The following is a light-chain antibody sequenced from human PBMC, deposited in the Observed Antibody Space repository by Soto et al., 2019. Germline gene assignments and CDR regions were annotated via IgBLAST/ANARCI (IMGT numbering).Light chain of an antibody. CDR3: LLFYSDVRGV. CDR2: DTR. J-gene: IGLJ2*01. CDR1: TGAVTSGHY. Sequence: QAVVTQEPSLTVSPGGTVTLTCGSSTGAVTSGHYPYWFQQKPGQAPRTLIYDTRNKHSWTPARFSGSLLGGEAALTLSGAQPEDEAEYYCLLFYSDVRGVFGGGTKLTVL. V-gene: IGLV7-46*01.